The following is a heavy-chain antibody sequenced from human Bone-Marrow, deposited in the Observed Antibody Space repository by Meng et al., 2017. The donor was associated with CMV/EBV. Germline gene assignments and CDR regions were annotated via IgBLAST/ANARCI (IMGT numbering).Heavy chain of an antibody. D-gene: IGHD3-22*01. CDR3: VRDRNYYDSDDYYSLDY. CDR1: YTFTGYH. J-gene: IGHJ4*02. CDR2: IDPTRGDT. Sequence: YTFTGYHIHWVRQAPGQGLEWMGWIDPTRGDTHYAQKFQDRVTVTRDSSVHTAYMELSRLRSDDTAVYYCVRDRNYYDSDDYYSLDYWGQGTLVTVSS. V-gene: IGHV1-2*02.